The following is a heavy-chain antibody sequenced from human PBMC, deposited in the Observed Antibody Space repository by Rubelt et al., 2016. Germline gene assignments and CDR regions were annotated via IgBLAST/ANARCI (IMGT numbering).Heavy chain of an antibody. Sequence: QVQLQQWGAGLLKPSETLSLTCAVYGGSFSDYYWSWIRQPPGKGLEWIGEINHSGSTNYNPSLKSRVTVSVATSKNQISMKLGAVTAADRAVYYCARGLGFNFRVRGVMGYWGQGTLVTVSS. CDR3: ARGLGFNFRVRGVMGY. CDR2: INHSGST. J-gene: IGHJ4*02. D-gene: IGHD2-8*01. CDR1: GGSFSDYY. V-gene: IGHV4-34*01.